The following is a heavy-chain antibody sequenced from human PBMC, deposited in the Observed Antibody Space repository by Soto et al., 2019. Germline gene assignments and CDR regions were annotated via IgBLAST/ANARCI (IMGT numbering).Heavy chain of an antibody. CDR2: MNPNSGNT. D-gene: IGHD3-3*01. CDR1: GYTFTSYD. V-gene: IGHV1-8*01. CDR3: ARGLRITIFGVVPY. J-gene: IGHJ4*02. Sequence: VKVSCKASGYTFTSYDINWVRQATGQGLEWMGWMNPNSGNTGYAQKFQGRVTMTRNTSISTAYMELSSLRSEDTAVYYCARGLRITIFGVVPYWGQGTLVTVSS.